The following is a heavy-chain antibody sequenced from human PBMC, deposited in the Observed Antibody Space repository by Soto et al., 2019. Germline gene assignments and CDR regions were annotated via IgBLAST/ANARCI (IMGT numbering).Heavy chain of an antibody. CDR1: GYTFTSYD. CDR3: ASGPNVVYCSSTSCHKNWFDP. Sequence: ASVKVSCKASGYTFTSYDINWVRQATGQGLEWMGWMNPNSGNTGCAQKFQGRVTMTRNTSISTAYMELSSLRSEDTAVYYCASGPNVVYCSSTSCHKNWFDPWGQGTLVTVSS. V-gene: IGHV1-8*01. D-gene: IGHD2-2*01. J-gene: IGHJ5*02. CDR2: MNPNSGNT.